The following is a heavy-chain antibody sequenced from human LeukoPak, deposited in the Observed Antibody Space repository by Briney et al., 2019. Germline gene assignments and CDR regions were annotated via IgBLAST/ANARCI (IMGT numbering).Heavy chain of an antibody. Sequence: PSETLSLTCTVSGGSISTYYWSWIRQPPGKGLEWIGYIYYTGSTSYNPSLKSRVTMSLDASKNQFSLELNSVTPADTAVYYCAGDYSGYDTFDYWGQGTLVTVSS. CDR3: AGDYSGYDTFDY. D-gene: IGHD5-12*01. V-gene: IGHV4-59*01. CDR1: GGSISTYY. J-gene: IGHJ4*02. CDR2: IYYTGST.